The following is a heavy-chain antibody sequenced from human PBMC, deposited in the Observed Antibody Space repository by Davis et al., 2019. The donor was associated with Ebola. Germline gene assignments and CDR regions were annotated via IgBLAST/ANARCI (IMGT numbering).Heavy chain of an antibody. J-gene: IGHJ4*02. D-gene: IGHD3-16*01. CDR3: TQNGGDY. CDR1: GGSISSSNHF. CDR2: VYYSGST. Sequence: MPSETLSLTCSVSGGSISSSNHFWGWIRQPPGKDLQWIGSVYYSGSTSYNPSLKSRVTISVDTSKNQFSLKLSSVTAADTAVYYCTQNGGDYWGQGTLVTVSS. V-gene: IGHV4-39*01.